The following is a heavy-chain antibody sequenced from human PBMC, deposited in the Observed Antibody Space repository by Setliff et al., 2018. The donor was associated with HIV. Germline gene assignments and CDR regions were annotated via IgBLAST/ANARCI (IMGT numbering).Heavy chain of an antibody. D-gene: IGHD3-16*01. Sequence: PSETLSLTCTVSGGSISSSSYYWGWIRQPPGKGLEWIGSIYYSGSTYYTPSLKSRVTISVDTSKNQFSLKLSSVAAAAAAVYYCSRLGDYYCIDVWGKGTTVTVSS. CDR3: SRLGDYYCIDV. CDR2: IYYSGST. V-gene: IGHV4-39*01. J-gene: IGHJ6*03. CDR1: GGSISSSSYY.